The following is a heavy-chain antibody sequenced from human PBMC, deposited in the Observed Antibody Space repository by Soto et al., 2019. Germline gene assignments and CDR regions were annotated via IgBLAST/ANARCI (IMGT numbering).Heavy chain of an antibody. CDR1: VLTFSSYG. V-gene: IGHV3-33*01. D-gene: IGHD4-17*01. CDR2: IWYDGSNK. CDR3: ARDTSGDHVN. J-gene: IGHJ4*02. Sequence: GGSLRLSCAASVLTFSSYGMHWVRQAPGKGLEWVAVIWYDGSNKYYADSVKGRFTISRDNSKNTLYLQMNSLRAEDTAVYYCARDTSGDHVNWGQGTLVTVSS.